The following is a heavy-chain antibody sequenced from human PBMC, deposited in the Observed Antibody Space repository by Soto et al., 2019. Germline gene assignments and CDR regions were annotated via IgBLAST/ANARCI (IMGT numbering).Heavy chain of an antibody. V-gene: IGHV3-7*01. CDR2: IKQDGSEK. CDR1: GFTFSSYW. CDR3: ARDETDEYDCWSGYSLYYYYYYMDV. Sequence: EVQLVESGGGLVQPGGSLRLSCAASGFTFSSYWMSWVRQAPGKGLEWVANIKQDGSEKYYVDSVKGRFTISRDNAKNSLYLQMNSLRAEDTAVYYCARDETDEYDCWSGYSLYYYYYYMDVWGKGTTVTVSS. J-gene: IGHJ6*03. D-gene: IGHD3-3*01.